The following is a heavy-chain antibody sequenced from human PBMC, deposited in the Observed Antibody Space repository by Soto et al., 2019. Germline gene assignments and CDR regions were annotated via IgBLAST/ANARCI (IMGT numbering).Heavy chain of an antibody. CDR1: GFTFSNAW. V-gene: IGHV3-15*01. D-gene: IGHD3-3*01. J-gene: IGHJ5*02. CDR2: IKSKTDGGTT. Sequence: GGSLRLSCAASGFTFSNAWMSWVRQAPGKGLEWVGRIKSKTDGGTTDYAAPVKGRFTISRDDSKNTLYLQMNSLKTEETAVYYCTTENQNPYYDFWSGYYTGGWFDPWGQGTLVTVSS. CDR3: TTENQNPYYDFWSGYYTGGWFDP.